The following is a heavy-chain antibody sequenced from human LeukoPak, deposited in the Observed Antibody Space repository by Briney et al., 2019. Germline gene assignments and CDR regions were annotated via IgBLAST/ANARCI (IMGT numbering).Heavy chain of an antibody. Sequence: GGSLRLSCAASGFSFTSHSMNWVRQAPGKGLEWVSSIGSRSTSIYYADSVKGRFTISRDNAKNSLYLQMNSLRAEDTAVYYCARESSESFDIWGQGTMVTVSS. V-gene: IGHV3-21*01. CDR1: GFSFTSHS. CDR3: ARESSESFDI. D-gene: IGHD6-25*01. CDR2: IGSRSTSI. J-gene: IGHJ3*02.